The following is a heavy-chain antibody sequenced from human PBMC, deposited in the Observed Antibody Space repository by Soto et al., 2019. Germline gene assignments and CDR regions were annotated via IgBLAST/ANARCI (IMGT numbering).Heavy chain of an antibody. D-gene: IGHD6-13*01. CDR2: INWNSGSI. J-gene: IGHJ1*01. Sequence: PGGSLRLSCAASGFTFDDYVMHWVRQVPGKGLEWVSGINWNSGSIGYGDSVKGRFAISRDNAKNSLHLQMNSLSAEDTAFYYCVKDESINWYSGHFRHWGQGTLVTVS. V-gene: IGHV3-9*01. CDR3: VKDESINWYSGHFRH. CDR1: GFTFDDYV.